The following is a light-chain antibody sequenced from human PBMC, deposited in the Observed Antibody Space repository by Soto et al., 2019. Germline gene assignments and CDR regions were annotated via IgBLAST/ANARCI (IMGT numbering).Light chain of an antibody. J-gene: IGLJ1*01. V-gene: IGLV2-14*01. CDR2: QVN. Sequence: QSALTQPASVSGSPGQSITISCTGTSSDVGGYNFVSWYQQHPGKAPKLMIYQVNNRPSEISNRFSGSKSGNTASLTISGLQAEDEADYYCSSYTSSSTFVFGTGTKAPS. CDR1: SSDVGGYNF. CDR3: SSYTSSSTFV.